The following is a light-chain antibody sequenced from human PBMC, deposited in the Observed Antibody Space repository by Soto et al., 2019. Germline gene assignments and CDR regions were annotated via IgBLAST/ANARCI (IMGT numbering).Light chain of an antibody. Sequence: EVVLTQSPATLSLSPGERATLSCRASQSVGSYLAWYQHKPGQPPRLLIYDASNRATGIPARFSGSGSGTDFTLTISRLEPEDFAVYYCQPRSNWTPTWTFGQGTKVEIK. J-gene: IGKJ1*01. CDR3: QPRSNWTPTWT. CDR2: DAS. CDR1: QSVGSY. V-gene: IGKV3-11*01.